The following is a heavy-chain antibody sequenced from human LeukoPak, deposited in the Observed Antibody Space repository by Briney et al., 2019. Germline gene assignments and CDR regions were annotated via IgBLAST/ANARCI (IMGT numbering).Heavy chain of an antibody. CDR2: ISHSGTST. CDR1: GYTFSNYY. CDR3: ARVSLVGTTTPIFDY. D-gene: IGHD1-26*01. V-gene: IGHV1-46*01. J-gene: IGHJ4*02. Sequence: ASVKVSCKASGYTFSNYYMHWVRQAPGQGVEWMGVISHSGTSTTYAQKFQGRVTMTRDTSTTTVYMELSSLRSEDTAVYYCARVSLVGTTTPIFDYWGQGTLVTVSS.